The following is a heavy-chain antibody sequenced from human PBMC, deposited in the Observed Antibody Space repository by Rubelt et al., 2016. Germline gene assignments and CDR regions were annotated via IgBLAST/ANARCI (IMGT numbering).Heavy chain of an antibody. J-gene: IGHJ4*02. CDR3: AGGVYYYDSSGYDY. Sequence: QVQLQESGPGLVKPSETLSLTCTVSGGSISSYYWSWIRQPPGKGLEWIGYIYYSGSTNYNPARKGRVNISVDRSRNPFSRKLSSVTAADTAVYYCAGGVYYYDSSGYDYWGQGTLVTVSS. CDR1: GGSISSYY. D-gene: IGHD3-22*01. V-gene: IGHV4-59*01. CDR2: IYYSGST.